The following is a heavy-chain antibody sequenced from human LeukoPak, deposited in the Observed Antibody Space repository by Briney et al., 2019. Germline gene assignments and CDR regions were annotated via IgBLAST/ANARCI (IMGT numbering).Heavy chain of an antibody. V-gene: IGHV1-8*01. CDR2: MNPNSGNT. D-gene: IGHD3-16*01. CDR1: GYTFTSYD. CDR3: ARVRDFWGCNFDY. Sequence: ASVKVSCKASGYTFTSYDINWVRQATGQGLEWMGWMNPNSGNTGYAQKFQGRVTMTRNTSISTAYMELSSLRSDDTAVYYCARVRDFWGCNFDYWGQGTLVTVSP. J-gene: IGHJ4*02.